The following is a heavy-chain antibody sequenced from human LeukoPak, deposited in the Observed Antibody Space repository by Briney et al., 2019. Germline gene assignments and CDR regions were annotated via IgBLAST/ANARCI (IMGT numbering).Heavy chain of an antibody. V-gene: IGHV4-34*01. Sequence: SETLSLTCAVYGGSFSGCYWSWIRQPPGKGLEWIGEINHSGSTNYNPSLKSRVTISVDTSKNQFSLKLSSVTAADTAVYYCARGGYYYDSSGYYLLDYWGQGTPVTVSS. CDR2: INHSGST. D-gene: IGHD3-22*01. J-gene: IGHJ4*02. CDR3: ARGGYYYDSSGYYLLDY. CDR1: GGSFSGCY.